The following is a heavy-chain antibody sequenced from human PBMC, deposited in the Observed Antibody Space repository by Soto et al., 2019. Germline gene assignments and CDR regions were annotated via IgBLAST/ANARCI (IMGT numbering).Heavy chain of an antibody. CDR2: IWPGDSDT. CDR1: GYTFTRNW. J-gene: IGHJ4*02. V-gene: IGHV5-51*01. Sequence: GESLKISCKGSGYTFTRNWIGWVRQMPGKGLEWMGIIWPGDSDTRYSPSFQGQVTISADKSITTAYLQWTSLKASDTAMYYCARAFLQSGYDSIYFDNWGQGTLVTVSS. D-gene: IGHD5-12*01. CDR3: ARAFLQSGYDSIYFDN.